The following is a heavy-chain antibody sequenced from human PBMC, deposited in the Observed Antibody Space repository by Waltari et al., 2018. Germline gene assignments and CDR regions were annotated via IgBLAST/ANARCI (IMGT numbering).Heavy chain of an antibody. CDR3: ARGEDYSFGGECLGG. CDR1: GVSISRSNYY. CDR2: IAESGGT. Sequence: QQHLQESGPGLVKPSETLSLTCTVSGVSISRSNYYWGWVRQPPGKGLEWIGQIAESGGTACDAGRRSRGSMSVGTSRKQMSLNLYAVAGADAAVDCCARGEDYSFGGECLGGWGGGAVVT. D-gene: IGHD5-18*01. V-gene: IGHV4-39*07. J-gene: IGHJ3*01.